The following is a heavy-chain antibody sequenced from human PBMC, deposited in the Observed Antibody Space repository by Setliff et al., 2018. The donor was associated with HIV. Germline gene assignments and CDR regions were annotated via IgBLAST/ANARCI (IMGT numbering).Heavy chain of an antibody. V-gene: IGHV4-34*01. Sequence: SETLSLTCAVYGGSFSGFYWTFIRQSPGKGLEWIGEVAHSGTTTYDPSLKSRITISVDTSKNQFSLKLTSVTAADMGVYYCARGRKKTLAVSGTRYFDFWGQGTLVTVSS. D-gene: IGHD6-19*01. CDR2: VAHSGTT. CDR3: ARGRKKTLAVSGTRYFDF. J-gene: IGHJ4*02. CDR1: GGSFSGFY.